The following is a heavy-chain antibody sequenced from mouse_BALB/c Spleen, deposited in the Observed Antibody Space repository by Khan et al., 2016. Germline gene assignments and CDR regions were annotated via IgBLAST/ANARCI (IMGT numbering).Heavy chain of an antibody. CDR3: TRGDYYGSGY. CDR2: IHYSGST. CDR1: GFSISSGYS. Sequence: EVQLQESGPDLVKPSQSLSLTCTVTGFSISSGYSWHWIRQFPGNKLEWMAYIHYSGSTNYNPSLKNRISITRDTSKNQFFLQLISVTTEDTATYYCTRGDYYGSGYWGQGTTRTVSS. D-gene: IGHD1-1*01. V-gene: IGHV3-1*02. J-gene: IGHJ2*01.